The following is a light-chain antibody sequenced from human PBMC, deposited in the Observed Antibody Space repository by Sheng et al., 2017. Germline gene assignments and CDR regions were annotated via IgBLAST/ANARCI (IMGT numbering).Light chain of an antibody. V-gene: IGKV1-39*01. CDR3: QQSYRFPWT. J-gene: IGKJ1*01. Sequence: DIQLTQSPTSLSASEGDRVTITCRAGQSISRYLNWYQQIPGKAPKLLIFAASNLQNGVPSRFSGSGSGTDFSLTISSLQPEDFATYFCQQSYRFPWTFGRGTKVEIK. CDR1: QSISRY. CDR2: AAS.